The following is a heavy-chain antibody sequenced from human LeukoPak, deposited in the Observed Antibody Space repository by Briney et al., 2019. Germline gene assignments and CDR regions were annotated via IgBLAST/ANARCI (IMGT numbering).Heavy chain of an antibody. CDR3: ARGWGGYDSFDY. D-gene: IGHD5-12*01. J-gene: IGHJ4*02. CDR1: GGSLSSYY. CDR2: IYYSGST. V-gene: IGHV4-59*01. Sequence: PSETLSLTCTVSGGSLSSYYWSWIRQPPGKGLEWIGYIYYSGSTNYNPSLKSRVTISVDTSKNQFSPKLSSVTAADTAVYYCARGWGGYDSFDYWGQGTLVTVSS.